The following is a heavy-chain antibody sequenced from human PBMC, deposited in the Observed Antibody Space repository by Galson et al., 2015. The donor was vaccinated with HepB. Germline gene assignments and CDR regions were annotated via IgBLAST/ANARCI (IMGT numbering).Heavy chain of an antibody. J-gene: IGHJ6*02. CDR2: ISAYNGNT. Sequence: SVKVSCKASGYTFTSYGISWVRQAPGQGLEWMGWISAYNGNTNYAQKLQGRVTMTTDTSTSTAYMELRSLRSDDTAVYYCARAKGVFAYYYYGMDVWGQGTTVTVSS. V-gene: IGHV1-18*01. CDR3: ARAKGVFAYYYYGMDV. CDR1: GYTFTSYG. D-gene: IGHD3-3*01.